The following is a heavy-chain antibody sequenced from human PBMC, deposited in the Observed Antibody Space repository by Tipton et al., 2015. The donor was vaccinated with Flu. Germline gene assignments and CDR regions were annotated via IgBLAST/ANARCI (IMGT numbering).Heavy chain of an antibody. D-gene: IGHD4/OR15-4a*01. CDR3: AKVDGGGANSYYFDY. V-gene: IGHV3-23*01. J-gene: IGHJ4*02. CDR1: GFTFSSYA. Sequence: SLRLSCAASGFTFSSYAMSWVRQAPGKGLEWVSAISGSGGSTYYADSVKGRFTISRDNSKNTLYLQMNSLRAEDTAVYHCAKVDGGGANSYYFDYWGQGTLVTVSS. CDR2: ISGSGGST.